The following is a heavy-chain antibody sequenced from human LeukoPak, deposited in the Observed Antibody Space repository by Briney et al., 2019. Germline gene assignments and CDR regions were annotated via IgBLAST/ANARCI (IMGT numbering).Heavy chain of an antibody. CDR2: IDTTDSGT. J-gene: IGHJ4*02. V-gene: IGHV3-23*01. D-gene: IGHD3-22*01. CDR1: GFAFSSYA. CDR3: ARDRGRYYDSRGFYWGYYFDS. Sequence: AGGSLRLSCAASGFAFSSYAMSWVRQAPGKGLEWVSLIDTTDSGTYYADSVKGRFTISRDNSKDTLYLQMSSVRVDDTAVYYCARDRGRYYDSRGFYWGYYFDSWGQGILVTVST.